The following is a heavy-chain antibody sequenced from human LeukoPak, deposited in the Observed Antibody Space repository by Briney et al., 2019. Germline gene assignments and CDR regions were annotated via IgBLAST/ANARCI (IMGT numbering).Heavy chain of an antibody. V-gene: IGHV4-4*02. D-gene: IGHD1-26*01. CDR1: GGSISSSNW. J-gene: IGHJ4*02. Sequence: PSETLSLTCAVSGGSISSSNWWSWVRQPPGKGLEWIGEIYHSGSTNYNPSLKSRVTISVDTSKNQFSLKLSSVTAADTAVYYCARAPYSGSYYPYWGQGTLVTVSS. CDR2: IYHSGST. CDR3: ARAPYSGSYYPY.